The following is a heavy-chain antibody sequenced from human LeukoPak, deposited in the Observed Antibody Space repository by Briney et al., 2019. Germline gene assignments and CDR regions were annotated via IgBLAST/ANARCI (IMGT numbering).Heavy chain of an antibody. CDR2: INSDGSST. CDR1: GFTFSSYW. D-gene: IGHD6-13*01. J-gene: IGHJ4*02. CDR3: ARERLYSSSWGVFDY. V-gene: IGHV3-74*01. Sequence: GGSLRLSCAASGFTFSSYWMHWVHQAPGKELVWVSRINSDGSSTSYADSVKGRFTISRDNAKNTLYLQMNSLRAEDTAVYYCARERLYSSSWGVFDYWGQGTLVTVSS.